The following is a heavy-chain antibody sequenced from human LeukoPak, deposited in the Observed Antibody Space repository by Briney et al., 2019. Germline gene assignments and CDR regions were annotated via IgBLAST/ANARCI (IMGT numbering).Heavy chain of an antibody. CDR3: VRLRDILTGYQDY. CDR2: IYYSGST. V-gene: IGHV4-39*01. Sequence: PSETLSLTCAVSGASVSSSSYYWGWSRQAPGKGLEWIGSIYYSGSTYYNPSLKSRVTISVDTSKNQFSLKLSSVTAADTAVYYCVRLRDILTGYQDYWGQGTLVTVSS. J-gene: IGHJ4*02. D-gene: IGHD3-9*01. CDR1: GASVSSSSYY.